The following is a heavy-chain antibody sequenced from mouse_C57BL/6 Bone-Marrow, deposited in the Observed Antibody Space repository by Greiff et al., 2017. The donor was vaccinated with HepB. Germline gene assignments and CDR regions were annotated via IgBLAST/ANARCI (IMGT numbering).Heavy chain of an antibody. V-gene: IGHV14-4*01. CDR3: TLLSRFAY. J-gene: IGHJ3*01. CDR2: IDPENGDT. CDR1: GFNIKDDY. D-gene: IGHD2-1*01. Sequence: EVKLVESGAELVRPGASVKLSCTASGFNIKDDYMHWVKQRPEQGLEWIGWIDPENGDTEYASKFQGKATITADTSSNTAYLQLSSLTSEDTAVYYCTLLSRFAYWGQGTLVTVSA.